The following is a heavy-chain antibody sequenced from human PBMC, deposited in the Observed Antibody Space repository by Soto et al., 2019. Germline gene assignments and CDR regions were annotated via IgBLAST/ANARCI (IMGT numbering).Heavy chain of an antibody. CDR2: ISGSADRT. CDR3: ATAVVVGAWLES. CDR1: GFSFSDYA. J-gene: IGHJ5*01. D-gene: IGHD2-15*01. V-gene: IGHV3-23*01. Sequence: GGSLRLSCAASGFSFSDYAMSWVRQAPGKGLEWVSVISGSADRTYYADSVKGRFTISRDNFKDTSYLQMKSLRPEDTAVYYCATAVVVGAWLESWGRGTLVTVSS.